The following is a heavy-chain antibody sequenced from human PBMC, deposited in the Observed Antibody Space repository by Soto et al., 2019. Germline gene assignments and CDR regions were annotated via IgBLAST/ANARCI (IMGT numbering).Heavy chain of an antibody. J-gene: IGHJ6*02. D-gene: IGHD3-10*02. Sequence: QVQLVQSGAEIKKTGSSVKVSCKASGGTFSNYAINWIRQAPGQGLEWMGGIIPMFGTTYYAQGVQGRVTITVDESTSTANMELSSLTSEDTAIFYCARDLAPFVRGVLSSGMDVWGQGTTVTVSS. V-gene: IGHV1-69*01. CDR3: ARDLAPFVRGVLSSGMDV. CDR1: GGTFSNYA. CDR2: IIPMFGTT.